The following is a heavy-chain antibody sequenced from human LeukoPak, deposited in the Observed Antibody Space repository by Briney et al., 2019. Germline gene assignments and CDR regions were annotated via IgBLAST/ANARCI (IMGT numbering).Heavy chain of an antibody. Sequence: KPSGSLSLTCTVSGASISSYYWNWIRQPPGKGLEWIGYIPYSGSTNYNPSLKSRVTISVDTRKHQFSLKLNSVTSADTAVYYCARDTRYYDNSGYYYFDYWGRGTLVTVS. J-gene: IGHJ4*02. CDR2: IPYSGST. V-gene: IGHV4-59*01. CDR1: GASISSYY. D-gene: IGHD3-22*01. CDR3: ARDTRYYDNSGYYYFDY.